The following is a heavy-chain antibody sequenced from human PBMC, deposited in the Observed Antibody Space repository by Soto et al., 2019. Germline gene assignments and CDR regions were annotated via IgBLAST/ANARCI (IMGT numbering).Heavy chain of an antibody. Sequence: GGSLRLSCAASGFTFNKYYMNWVRQAPGKGLEWVSSLSSSGTYIYYADSVKGRFTISRDNAKDSLYLQVNSLRAEDTAVYYCARGALCSSSNCFGSGAFDIWGQGTMVTVSS. J-gene: IGHJ3*02. CDR2: LSSSGTYI. CDR3: ARGALCSSSNCFGSGAFDI. D-gene: IGHD2-2*01. CDR1: GFTFNKYY. V-gene: IGHV3-21*01.